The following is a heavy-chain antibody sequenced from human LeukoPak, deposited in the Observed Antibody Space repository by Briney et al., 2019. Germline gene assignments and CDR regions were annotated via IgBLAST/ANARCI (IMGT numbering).Heavy chain of an antibody. CDR3: ATDPHIAAAPYYYYGMDV. J-gene: IGHJ6*02. CDR2: FDPEDGET. V-gene: IGHV1-24*01. Sequence: GASVKVSCKVSGYTLTGLSMHWVRQAPGKGLEWMGGFDPEDGETIYAQKFQGRVTMTEDTSTDTAYMELSSLRSEDTAVYYCATDPHIAAAPYYYYGMDVWGQGTTVTVSS. D-gene: IGHD6-25*01. CDR1: GYTLTGLS.